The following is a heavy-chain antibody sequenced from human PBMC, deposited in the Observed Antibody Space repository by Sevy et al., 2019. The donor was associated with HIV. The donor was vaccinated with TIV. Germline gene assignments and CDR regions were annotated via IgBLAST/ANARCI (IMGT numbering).Heavy chain of an antibody. CDR3: ARSHHYDSSGYYFPLDY. CDR2: ISSSGSTI. J-gene: IGHJ4*02. Sequence: GGSLRLSCAASGFTFSDYYMSWIRQAPGKGLEWVSYISSSGSTIYYADSVKGRFTISRDNAKNSLYLQMNSLRAEDTAVYYCARSHHYDSSGYYFPLDYWGQGTLVTVSS. D-gene: IGHD3-22*01. CDR1: GFTFSDYY. V-gene: IGHV3-11*01.